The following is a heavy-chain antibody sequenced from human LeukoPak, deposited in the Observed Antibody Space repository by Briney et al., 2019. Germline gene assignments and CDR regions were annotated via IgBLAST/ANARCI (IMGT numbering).Heavy chain of an antibody. D-gene: IGHD3-10*01. V-gene: IGHV1-2*02. J-gene: IGHJ4*02. Sequence: ASVKVSCKASGYTFTGYYMHWVRQAPGQGLEWMGWINPNSGGTNYAQKFQGRVTMTRDTSISTAYMELSRLRFDDTAVYYCARTMVRGAYRPITYYDYWGQGTLVTVSS. CDR1: GYTFTGYY. CDR3: ARTMVRGAYRPITYYDY. CDR2: INPNSGGT.